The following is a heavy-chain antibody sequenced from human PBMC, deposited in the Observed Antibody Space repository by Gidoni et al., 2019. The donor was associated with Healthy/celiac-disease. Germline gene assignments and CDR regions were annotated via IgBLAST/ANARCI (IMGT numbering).Heavy chain of an antibody. J-gene: IGHJ6*02. CDR2: IYYSGST. Sequence: QLQLQESGPGLVKPSETLSLTCTVSVGSISSSSYSWGWIRQPPGKGLEWIGSIYYSGSTYYNPSRKSRVTISVDTSKNQFSLKLSSVTAADTAVYYCARHAVAGTNYYYGMDVWGQGTTVTVSS. CDR3: ARHAVAGTNYYYGMDV. CDR1: VGSISSSSYS. D-gene: IGHD6-19*01. V-gene: IGHV4-39*01.